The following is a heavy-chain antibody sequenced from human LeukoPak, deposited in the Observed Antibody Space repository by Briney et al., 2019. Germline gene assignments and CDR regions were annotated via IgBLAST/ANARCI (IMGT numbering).Heavy chain of an antibody. D-gene: IGHD2-15*01. J-gene: IGHJ4*03. CDR3: ASRSLTLAAARCFDD. V-gene: IGHV4-34*01. Sequence: SETLSLTCAVPGESFSAYFWSWIRQVPGRGLEWIGEIDHRGISNYNPSLKSRATILVDTSNNRFSLSLASVTAADTATYYCASRSLTLAAARCFDDWGQGTVVTVSS. CDR1: GESFSAYF. CDR2: IDHRGIS.